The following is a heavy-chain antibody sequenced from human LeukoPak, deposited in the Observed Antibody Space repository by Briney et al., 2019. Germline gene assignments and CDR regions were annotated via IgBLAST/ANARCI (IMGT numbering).Heavy chain of an antibody. CDR3: ARDNGAKQFDY. CDR1: GFTFSSYA. V-gene: IGHV3-30-3*01. CDR2: ISYDGSNK. J-gene: IGHJ4*02. Sequence: SGGSLRLSCAASGFTFSSYAMHWVRQAPGKGLEWVAVISYDGSNKYYADSVKGRFTISRDNPKNSLYLQMNSLSAEDTAVYYCARDNGAKQFDYWGQGTLVIVSA. D-gene: IGHD2-8*01.